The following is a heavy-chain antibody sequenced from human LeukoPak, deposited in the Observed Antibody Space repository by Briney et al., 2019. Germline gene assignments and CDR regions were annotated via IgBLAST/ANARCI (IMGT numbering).Heavy chain of an antibody. J-gene: IGHJ5*02. Sequence: PSETLSLTCTVSGGSISSYYWSWIRQPPGKGLEWIGYIYYSGSTNYNPSLKSRVTMSVDTSKNQFSLKLSSVTAADSAMYYCARGTGYNWNYGPWGQGTLVTVSS. D-gene: IGHD1-7*01. CDR2: IYYSGST. CDR1: GGSISSYY. CDR3: ARGTGYNWNYGP. V-gene: IGHV4-59*01.